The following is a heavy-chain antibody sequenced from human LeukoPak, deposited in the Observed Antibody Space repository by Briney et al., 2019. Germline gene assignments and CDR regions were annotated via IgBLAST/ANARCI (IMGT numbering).Heavy chain of an antibody. J-gene: IGHJ4*03. CDR1: GGSISSYY. V-gene: IGHV4-59*01. CDR2: IYYSGST. Sequence: ETLSLTCTVSGGSISSYYWSWIRQPPGKGLEWIGYIYYSGSTNFNPSLKSRVTISVDTSKNQFSLKLSTVTAADTAVYYCARGGLEYQLLSYFDYWGQGTLVTVSS. D-gene: IGHD2-2*01. CDR3: ARGGLEYQLLSYFDY.